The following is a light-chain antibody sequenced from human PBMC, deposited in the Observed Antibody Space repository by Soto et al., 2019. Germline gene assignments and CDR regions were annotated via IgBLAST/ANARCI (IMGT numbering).Light chain of an antibody. CDR2: GAS. CDR3: QRHGAT. J-gene: IGKJ1*01. V-gene: IGKV3-20*01. Sequence: EVVLTQSPGTLALSRGERATLSCMASQSVSSSYLAWYQHRPGQAPRLLIFGASSRATGIPDRFSGTGSGTDFTLTISRLEPEDSAAYYCQRHGATFGQGTKVDI. CDR1: QSVSSSY.